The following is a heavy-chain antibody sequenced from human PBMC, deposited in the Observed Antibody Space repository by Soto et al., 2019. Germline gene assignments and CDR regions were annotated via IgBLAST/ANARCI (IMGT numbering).Heavy chain of an antibody. CDR1: GGSISSYY. J-gene: IGHJ4*02. Sequence: QVQLQESGPGLVKPSETLSLTCTVSGGSISSYYWSWIRQPPGKGLEWIGYIYYSGSTNYNPSLKRRVTISVDTSKNQFSLKLSSVTAADTAVYYCARTDYDILTGYYTVGDYWGQGTLVTVSS. V-gene: IGHV4-59*01. D-gene: IGHD3-9*01. CDR2: IYYSGST. CDR3: ARTDYDILTGYYTVGDY.